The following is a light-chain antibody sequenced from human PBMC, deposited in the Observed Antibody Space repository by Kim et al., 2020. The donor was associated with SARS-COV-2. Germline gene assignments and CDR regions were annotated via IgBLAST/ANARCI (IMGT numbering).Light chain of an antibody. CDR3: ASWDDTLSGWV. Sequence: QSVLTQPPSASVTPGQRVTISCSGSSSNIGSNSVNWYQQVPGTAPKVLIHNNNQRPSGVPDRFSASKSGTSASLAISGLQSEDEADYYCASWDDTLSGWVFGGGTQLTVL. J-gene: IGLJ3*02. CDR2: NNN. CDR1: SSNIGSNS. V-gene: IGLV1-44*01.